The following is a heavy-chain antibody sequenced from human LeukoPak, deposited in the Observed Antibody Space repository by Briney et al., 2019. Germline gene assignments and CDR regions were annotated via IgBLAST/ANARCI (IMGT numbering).Heavy chain of an antibody. V-gene: IGHV4-59*08. CDR3: ARRRFTMVRGVIITEGPFDY. CDR2: IYYSGST. J-gene: IGHJ4*02. CDR1: GGSISSYY. Sequence: SKTLSLTCTVSGGSISSYYWSWIRQPPGKGLEWIGYIYYSGSTNYNPSLKSRVTISVDTSKNQFSLKLSSVTAADTAVYYCARRRFTMVRGVIITEGPFDYWGQGTLVTVSS. D-gene: IGHD3-10*01.